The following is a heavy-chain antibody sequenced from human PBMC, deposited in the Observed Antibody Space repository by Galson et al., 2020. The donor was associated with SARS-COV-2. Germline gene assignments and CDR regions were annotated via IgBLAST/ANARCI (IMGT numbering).Heavy chain of an antibody. CDR2: INPNSGGT. V-gene: IGHV1-2*02. J-gene: IGHJ3*02. CDR3: ARDPLFPYYDSSGYYSVEAFDI. D-gene: IGHD3-22*01. Sequence: ASVKVSCKASGYTFTGYYMHWVRQAPGQGLEWMGWINPNSGGTNYAQKFRGRVTMTRDTSLSPAYMELSRLRSDDTAVYYCARDPLFPYYDSSGYYSVEAFDIWGQGTMVTVSS. CDR1: GYTFTGYY.